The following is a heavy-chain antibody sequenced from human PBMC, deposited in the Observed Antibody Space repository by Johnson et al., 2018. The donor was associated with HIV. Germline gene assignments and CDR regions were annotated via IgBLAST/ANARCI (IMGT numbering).Heavy chain of an antibody. D-gene: IGHD3-22*01. CDR2: IYSGGST. CDR3: ARETYYDSSGLQIDTLDI. J-gene: IGHJ3*02. V-gene: IGHV3-66*02. CDR1: GFTVSSNY. Sequence: EVQLVESGGGLVQRGGSLRLSCAASGFTVSSNYMTWVRQAPGKGLEWVSVIYSGGSTYYADSLKGRFTISRDHSENTRYLKMGSLRTEDMAVYYCARETYYDSSGLQIDTLDIWGQGTLVTVSS.